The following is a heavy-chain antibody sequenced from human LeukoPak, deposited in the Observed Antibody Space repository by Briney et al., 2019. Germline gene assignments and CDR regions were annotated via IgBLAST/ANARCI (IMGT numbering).Heavy chain of an antibody. CDR3: ARETNGGGGSHYYFDY. CDR1: GGSFSGYY. J-gene: IGHJ4*02. Sequence: KPSETLSLTCAVYGGSFSGYYWSWIRQPPGKGLEWIGEINHSGNTNYNPSLKSRVTISVDTSKNQFSLKLNSVTAADTAVYYCARETNGGGGSHYYFDYWGQGTLVTVSS. CDR2: INHSGNT. D-gene: IGHD2-15*01. V-gene: IGHV4-34*01.